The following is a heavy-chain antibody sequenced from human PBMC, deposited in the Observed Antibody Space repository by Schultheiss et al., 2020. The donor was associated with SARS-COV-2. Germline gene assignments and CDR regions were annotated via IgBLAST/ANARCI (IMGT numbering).Heavy chain of an antibody. CDR3: TTDGYPPHYFDY. CDR2: IKSKTDGGTR. D-gene: IGHD2-2*03. J-gene: IGHJ4*02. V-gene: IGHV3-15*01. CDR1: GFTFSNAW. Sequence: GGSLRLSCAASGFTFSNAWMSWVRQVPGKGLEWVGRIKSKTDGGTRDYAAPVKGRFSISRDDSKNTLYLQMNSLKTEDTAWYYCTTDGYPPHYFDYWGQGTLVTVSS.